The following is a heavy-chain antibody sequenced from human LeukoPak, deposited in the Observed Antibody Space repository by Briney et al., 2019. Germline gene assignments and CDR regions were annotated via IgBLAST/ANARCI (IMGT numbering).Heavy chain of an antibody. D-gene: IGHD3-10*01. CDR1: GFTFDDYA. CDR2: ISWNSGSI. Sequence: PGGSLRLSCAASGFTFDDYAMHWVRQAPGKGLEWVSGISWNSGSIGYADSVKGRFTISRDNAKNSLYLQMNSLRAEDTALYYCAKDGLRFGARRDNWFDPWGQGTLVTVSS. J-gene: IGHJ5*02. V-gene: IGHV3-9*01. CDR3: AKDGLRFGARRDNWFDP.